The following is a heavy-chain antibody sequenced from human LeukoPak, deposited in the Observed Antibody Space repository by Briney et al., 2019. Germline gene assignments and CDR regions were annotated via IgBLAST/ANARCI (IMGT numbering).Heavy chain of an antibody. D-gene: IGHD6-6*01. V-gene: IGHV1-2*02. Sequence: ASVKVSCKASGYIFTGYYMHWVRQAPGQGLEWMGWINPNSGGTNYAQKFQGRVTMTRDTSISTAYMELSRLRSDDTAVYYCARGDSSSSGGSYYFDYWGQGTLVTVSS. CDR1: GYIFTGYY. J-gene: IGHJ4*02. CDR2: INPNSGGT. CDR3: ARGDSSSSGGSYYFDY.